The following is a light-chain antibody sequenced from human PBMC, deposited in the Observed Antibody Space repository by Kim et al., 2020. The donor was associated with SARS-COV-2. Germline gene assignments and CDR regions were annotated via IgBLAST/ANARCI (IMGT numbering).Light chain of an antibody. CDR2: NNN. CDR3: QSFDSRLTGSV. J-gene: IGLJ3*02. V-gene: IGLV1-40*01. Sequence: RITTSCSGSSANIGAGYDVHWYRQLPGTAPKLVIYNNNNRPSGVPDRFSGSNSGTSASLVITGLQAEDEADYYCQSFDSRLTGSVFGGGTQLTVL. CDR1: SANIGAGYD.